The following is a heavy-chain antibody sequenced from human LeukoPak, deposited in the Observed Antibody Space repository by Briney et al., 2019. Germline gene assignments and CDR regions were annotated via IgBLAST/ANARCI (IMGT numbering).Heavy chain of an antibody. CDR1: GFTFSSYG. Sequence: GGSLRLSCAASGFTFSSYGMHWVRQAPGKGLEWVAVISYDGSNKYYADSAKGRFTISRDNSKNTLYLQMNSLRVEDTAVYYCTSWGDTTAEYFQRWGQGTLVTVSS. CDR3: TSWGDTTAEYFQR. CDR2: ISYDGSNK. J-gene: IGHJ1*01. V-gene: IGHV3-30*03. D-gene: IGHD2-21*02.